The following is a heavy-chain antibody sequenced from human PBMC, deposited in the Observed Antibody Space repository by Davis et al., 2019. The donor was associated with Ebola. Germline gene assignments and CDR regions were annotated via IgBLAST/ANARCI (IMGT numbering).Heavy chain of an antibody. D-gene: IGHD6-19*01. Sequence: GESLKISCAASGFTFSSYWMHWVRQAPGKGLVWVSRINSDGSSTSYADSVKGRFTISRDNAKNTLYLQMNSLRAEDTAVYYCARDPSSGWYSEYFQHWGQGTLVTVSS. CDR3: ARDPSSGWYSEYFQH. CDR2: INSDGSST. CDR1: GFTFSSYW. J-gene: IGHJ1*01. V-gene: IGHV3-74*01.